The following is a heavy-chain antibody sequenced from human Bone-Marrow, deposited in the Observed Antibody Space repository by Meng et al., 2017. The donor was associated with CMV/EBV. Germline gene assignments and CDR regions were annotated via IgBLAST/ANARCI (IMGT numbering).Heavy chain of an antibody. D-gene: IGHD3-22*01. CDR1: GFTVSSNY. CDR3: ARGESGYPLYYYGMDV. J-gene: IGHJ6*02. CDR2: IYSGGST. Sequence: GESLKISCAASGFTVSSNYMSWVRQAPGKGLEWVSVIYSGGSTYYADSVKGRFTISRDNSKNTLYLQMNSLRAEDTAVYYCARGESGYPLYYYGMDVWGQGTTVTVYS. V-gene: IGHV3-53*01.